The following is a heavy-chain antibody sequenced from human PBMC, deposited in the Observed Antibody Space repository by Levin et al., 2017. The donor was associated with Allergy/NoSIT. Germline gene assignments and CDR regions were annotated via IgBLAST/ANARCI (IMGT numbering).Heavy chain of an antibody. D-gene: IGHD6-25*01. J-gene: IGHJ4*02. Sequence: SETLSLTCAVYGGSFSGYYWSWIRQPPGKGLEWIGEINHSGSTNYNPSLKSRVTISVDTSKNQFSLKLSSVTAADTAVYYCARGVIAGDTWGQGTLVTVSS. CDR1: GGSFSGYY. V-gene: IGHV4-34*01. CDR2: INHSGST. CDR3: ARGVIAGDT.